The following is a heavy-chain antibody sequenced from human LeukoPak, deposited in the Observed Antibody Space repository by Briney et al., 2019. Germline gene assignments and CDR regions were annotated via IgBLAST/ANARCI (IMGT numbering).Heavy chain of an antibody. CDR1: GYTFTSYY. CDR2: INPSGGST. D-gene: IGHD3-22*01. Sequence: ASVKVSCKASGYTFTSYYMHWVRQAPGQGLEWMGIINPSGGSTGYAQKFQGRVTMTRDTSTSTVYMELSSLRSEDTAVYYCARAGSSVIGDYWGQGTLVTVSS. J-gene: IGHJ4*02. V-gene: IGHV1-46*01. CDR3: ARAGSSVIGDY.